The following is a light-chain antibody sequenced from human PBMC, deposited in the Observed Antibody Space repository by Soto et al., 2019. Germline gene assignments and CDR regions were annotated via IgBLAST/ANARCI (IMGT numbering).Light chain of an antibody. J-gene: IGLJ3*02. V-gene: IGLV1-44*01. CDR1: RSNIGNNA. CDR2: NNN. CDR3: AAWDDGLSARGV. Sequence: QSVLTQPPSASGTPGQRVTISCSGSRSNIGNNAVSWYQQLPGTAPKLLIYNNNQRPSGVPDRFSGSKSGTSASLAISGLQSEDEADYYCAAWDDGLSARGVFGGGTKLTVL.